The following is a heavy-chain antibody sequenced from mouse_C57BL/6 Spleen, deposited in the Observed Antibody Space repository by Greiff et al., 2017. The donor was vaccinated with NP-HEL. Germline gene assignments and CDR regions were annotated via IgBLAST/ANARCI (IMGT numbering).Heavy chain of an antibody. V-gene: IGHV1-15*01. J-gene: IGHJ2*01. D-gene: IGHD1-1*01. CDR2: IDPETGGT. CDR1: GYTFTDYE. Sequence: QVQLKESGAELVRPGASVTLSCKASGYTFTDYEMHWVKQTPVHGLEWIGAIDPETGGTAYNQKFKGKAILTADKSSSTAYMELRSLTSEDSAVYYCTREGYGSSYSDYWGQGTTLTVSS. CDR3: TREGYGSSYSDY.